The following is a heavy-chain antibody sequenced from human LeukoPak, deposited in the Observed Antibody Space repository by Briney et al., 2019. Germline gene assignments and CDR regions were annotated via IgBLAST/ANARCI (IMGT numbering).Heavy chain of an antibody. CDR3: ARALIGWFGELTKDGSGAFDI. D-gene: IGHD3-10*01. J-gene: IGHJ3*02. Sequence: PGGSLTLSCAASGFTFSSYEMNWVRQAPGKGLEWVSYISSSGSTIYYADSVKGRFTISRDNAKNALYLQMNSLRAEDTAVYYCARALIGWFGELTKDGSGAFDIWGQGTMVTASS. CDR2: ISSSGSTI. V-gene: IGHV3-48*03. CDR1: GFTFSSYE.